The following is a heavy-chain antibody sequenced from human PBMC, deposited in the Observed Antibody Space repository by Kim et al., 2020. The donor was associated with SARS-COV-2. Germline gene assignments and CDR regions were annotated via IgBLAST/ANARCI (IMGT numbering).Heavy chain of an antibody. CDR1: GYTFTSYG. J-gene: IGHJ5*02. V-gene: IGHV1-18*01. D-gene: IGHD3-9*01. Sequence: ASVKVSCKASGYTFTSYGISWVRQAPGQGLEWMGWISAYNGNTNYAQKLQGRVTMTTDTSTSTAYMELRSLRSDDTAVYYCARDYDILTGYYMGWFDPWGQGTLVTVSS. CDR3: ARDYDILTGYYMGWFDP. CDR2: ISAYNGNT.